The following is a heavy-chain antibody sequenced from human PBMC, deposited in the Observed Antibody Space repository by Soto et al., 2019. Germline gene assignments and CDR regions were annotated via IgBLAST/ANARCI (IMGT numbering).Heavy chain of an antibody. CDR3: ARDRGPSSGYYPDWFDP. CDR1: GGTFSSYA. D-gene: IGHD3-22*01. Sequence: QVQLVQSGAEVKKPGSSVKVSCKASGGTFSSYAITWVRQAPGQGLEWMGGIIPIFGTANYAQKFQGRVTITADESTSTAYMELGSRRSEDTAVYYCARDRGPSSGYYPDWFDPWGQGTLVTVSS. J-gene: IGHJ5*02. CDR2: IIPIFGTA. V-gene: IGHV1-69*12.